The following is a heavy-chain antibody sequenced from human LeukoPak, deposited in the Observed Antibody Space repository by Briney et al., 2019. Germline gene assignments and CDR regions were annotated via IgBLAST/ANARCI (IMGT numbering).Heavy chain of an antibody. CDR3: ASVSSPLGLGVVIIRSDAFDI. D-gene: IGHD3-3*01. CDR1: GGTFSSYA. Sequence: SVKVSCKASGGTFSSYAISWVRQAPGQGLEWMGGIIPIFGTANYAQKFQGRVTITTDESTSTAYMELSSLRSEDTAVYYCASVSSPLGLGVVIIRSDAFDIWGQGTMVTVSS. J-gene: IGHJ3*02. V-gene: IGHV1-69*05. CDR2: IIPIFGTA.